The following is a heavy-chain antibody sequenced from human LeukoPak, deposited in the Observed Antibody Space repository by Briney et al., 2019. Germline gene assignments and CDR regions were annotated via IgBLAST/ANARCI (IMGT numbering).Heavy chain of an antibody. D-gene: IGHD2-2*01. CDR1: GFTFSSYS. V-gene: IGHV3-21*01. J-gene: IGHJ4*02. CDR3: ATPIKRYCSSTSCYDFDY. CDR2: ISSSSSYI. Sequence: PGGSLRLSCAASGFTFSSYSMNWVRQAPGKGLGWVSPISSSSSYIYYADSVKGRFTISRDNTKNSLYLQMNSLRAEDTAVYYCATPIKRYCSSTSCYDFDYWGQGALVTVSS.